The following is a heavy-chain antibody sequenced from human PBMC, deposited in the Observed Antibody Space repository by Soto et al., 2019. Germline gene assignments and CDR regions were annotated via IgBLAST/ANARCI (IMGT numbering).Heavy chain of an antibody. CDR2: ISYDGSNK. Sequence: GGSLRLSCAASGFTFSSYGMHWVRQAPGKGLEWVAVISYDGSNKYYADSVKGRFTISRDNSKNKLYQQMNSLTAEDTVVYYCAKGFCSSISRPIDYWGQGTPVTVSS. J-gene: IGHJ4*02. CDR3: AKGFCSSISRPIDY. D-gene: IGHD2-2*01. CDR1: GFTFSSYG. V-gene: IGHV3-30*18.